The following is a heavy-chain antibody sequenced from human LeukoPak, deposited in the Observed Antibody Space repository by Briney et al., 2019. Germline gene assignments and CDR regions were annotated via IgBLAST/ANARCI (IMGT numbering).Heavy chain of an antibody. CDR2: ISYDGSNK. Sequence: PGGSLRLSCAASGFTFSSYSMNWVRQAPGKGLEWVAVISYDGSNKYYADSVKGRFTISRDNSKNTLYLQMNSLRAEDTAVYYCAKDRVYFDYWGQGTLVTVSS. CDR3: AKDRVYFDY. V-gene: IGHV3-30*18. CDR1: GFTFSSYS. J-gene: IGHJ4*02. D-gene: IGHD3-10*01.